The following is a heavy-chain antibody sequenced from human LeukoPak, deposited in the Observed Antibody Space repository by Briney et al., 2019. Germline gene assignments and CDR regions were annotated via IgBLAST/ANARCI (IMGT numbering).Heavy chain of an antibody. J-gene: IGHJ1*01. V-gene: IGHV3-53*01. CDR3: AKEISSSWTRYFQH. D-gene: IGHD6-13*01. Sequence: GGSLRLSCAASGFTVSSNYMSWVRQAPGKGLEWVSVIYSGGSTYYADSVKGRFTISRDNSKNTLYLQMNSLRAEDTAVYYCAKEISSSWTRYFQHWGQGTLVTVSS. CDR1: GFTVSSNY. CDR2: IYSGGST.